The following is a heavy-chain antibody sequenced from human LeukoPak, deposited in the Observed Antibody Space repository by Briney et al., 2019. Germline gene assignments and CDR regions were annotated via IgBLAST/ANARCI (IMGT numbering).Heavy chain of an antibody. CDR3: ARDRFGVAAAGSWYFDL. J-gene: IGHJ2*01. D-gene: IGHD6-13*01. CDR1: GFTVSNNY. CDR2: IKQDGSEK. Sequence: PGGSLRLSCAASGFTVSNNYMSWVRQAPGKGLEWVANIKQDGSEKYYVDSVKGRFTISRDNAKNSLYLQMNSLRAEDTAVYYCARDRFGVAAAGSWYFDLWGRGTLVTVSS. V-gene: IGHV3-7*04.